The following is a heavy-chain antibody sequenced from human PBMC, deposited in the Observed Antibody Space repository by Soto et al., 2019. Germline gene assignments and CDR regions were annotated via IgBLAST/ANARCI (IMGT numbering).Heavy chain of an antibody. CDR3: ASAQKTRKPTVTTYAFDI. J-gene: IGHJ3*02. D-gene: IGHD4-17*01. CDR1: GGTFSSYA. Sequence: QVQLVQSGAEVKKPGSSVNVSCKASGGTFSSYAISWVRQAPGQGLEWMGGIIPIFGTANYAQKFQGRVTITADESTSTAYMELSSLRSEDTAVYYCASAQKTRKPTVTTYAFDIWGQGTMVTVSS. CDR2: IIPIFGTA. V-gene: IGHV1-69*01.